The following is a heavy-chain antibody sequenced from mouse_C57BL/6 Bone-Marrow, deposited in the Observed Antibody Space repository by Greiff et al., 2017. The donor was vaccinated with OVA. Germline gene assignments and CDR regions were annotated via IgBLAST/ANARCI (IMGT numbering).Heavy chain of an antibody. Sequence: EVQLVEPGGGVVQPGESLKLSCESNEYEFPSHDMSWVRKTPEKRLELVAAISSDGGSTYYPDTMESRFIISRDNPKKTLYLQMSSLRSEDTALYYCARTSYDWYFDVWGTGTTVTVSS. CDR1: EYEFPSHD. CDR3: ARTSYDWYFDV. D-gene: IGHD1-1*01. CDR2: ISSDGGST. V-gene: IGHV5-2*01. J-gene: IGHJ1*03.